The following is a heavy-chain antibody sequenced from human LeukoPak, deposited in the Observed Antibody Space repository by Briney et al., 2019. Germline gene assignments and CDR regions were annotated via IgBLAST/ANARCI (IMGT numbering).Heavy chain of an antibody. CDR1: GFTFSSYA. Sequence: GGSLRLSCSASGFTFSSYAMSWVRQAPGKGLEWVSAISGSGGSTYYADSVKGRFTISRDNSKNTLYLQMNSLRAEDTAVYYCAKVLAESGFSSGWSRGFDYWGQGTLVTVSS. CDR3: AKVLAESGFSSGWSRGFDY. V-gene: IGHV3-23*01. D-gene: IGHD6-19*01. J-gene: IGHJ4*02. CDR2: ISGSGGST.